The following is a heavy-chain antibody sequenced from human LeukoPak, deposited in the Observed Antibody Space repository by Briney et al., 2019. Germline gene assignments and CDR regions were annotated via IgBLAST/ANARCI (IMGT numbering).Heavy chain of an antibody. CDR1: GYTFTSYD. Sequence: GASVKVSCKASGYTFTSYDINWVRQATGQGLEWMGWMNPNSGNTGYAQKLQGRVTMTTDTSTSTAYMELRSLRSDDTAVYYCAREPYDSSGYGPYGMDVWGQGTTVTVSS. J-gene: IGHJ6*02. CDR2: MNPNSGNT. CDR3: AREPYDSSGYGPYGMDV. D-gene: IGHD3-22*01. V-gene: IGHV1-8*01.